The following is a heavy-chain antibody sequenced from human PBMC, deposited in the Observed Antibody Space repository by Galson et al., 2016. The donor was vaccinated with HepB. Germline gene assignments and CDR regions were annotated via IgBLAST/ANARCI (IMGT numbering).Heavy chain of an antibody. CDR1: GGSFSGYY. CDR2: INHGGST. D-gene: IGHD1-14*01. J-gene: IGHJ5*02. Sequence: SETLSLTCAVYGGSFSGYYWTWIRQPPGKGLEWIGEINHGGSTSYNPSLKSRVTISVDTSKNHFSLKLSSVTAADTAVYYCARQQVGNNWFDPWGQGALVTVSS. V-gene: IGHV4-34*01. CDR3: ARQQVGNNWFDP.